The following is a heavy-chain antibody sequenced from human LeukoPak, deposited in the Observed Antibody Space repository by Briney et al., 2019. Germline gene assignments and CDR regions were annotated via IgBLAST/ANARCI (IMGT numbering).Heavy chain of an antibody. Sequence: ASVKVSCKTSGYTFINYNIHWVRHAPGQGLEWMGIIIPSGGSTIYAQKFRGRVTMTRDTSTSTVYMELSSLRPEDTAVYYCARDIRSGWYYFDYWGQGTLVTVSS. CDR3: ARDIRSGWYYFDY. CDR1: GYTFINYN. J-gene: IGHJ4*02. V-gene: IGHV1-46*01. D-gene: IGHD6-19*01. CDR2: IIPSGGST.